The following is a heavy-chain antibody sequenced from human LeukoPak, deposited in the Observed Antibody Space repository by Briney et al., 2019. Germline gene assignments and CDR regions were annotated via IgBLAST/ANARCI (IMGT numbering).Heavy chain of an antibody. CDR3: ARDLSPLGYSGFDY. J-gene: IGHJ4*02. CDR1: GFTFSHYA. Sequence: GRSLRLSSAASGFTFSHYAIHWVRQAPGKGLEWVAVISYDGSNKYYAASVKGRFTVSRDNSRNTLYLQMNSLGAEDTAVYYCARDLSPLGYSGFDYWGQGALVTVSS. V-gene: IGHV3-30*04. D-gene: IGHD5-12*01. CDR2: ISYDGSNK.